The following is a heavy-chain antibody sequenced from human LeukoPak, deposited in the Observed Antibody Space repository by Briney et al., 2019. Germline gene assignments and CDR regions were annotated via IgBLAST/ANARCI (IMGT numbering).Heavy chain of an antibody. V-gene: IGHV3-21*01. Sequence: PGGSLRLSCAASGFTFSSYSMNWVRQAPGKGLEWVSSISSSSSYIYYADSVKGRFTISRDNAKNSLYLQMNSLRAEDTAVYYCARDEVFPHYYGSGSYSLYWGQGTLVTVSS. CDR3: ARDEVFPHYYGSGSYSLY. CDR1: GFTFSSYS. D-gene: IGHD3-10*01. J-gene: IGHJ4*02. CDR2: ISSSSSYI.